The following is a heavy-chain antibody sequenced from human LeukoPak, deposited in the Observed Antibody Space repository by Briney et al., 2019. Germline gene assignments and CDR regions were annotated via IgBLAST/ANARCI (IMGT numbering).Heavy chain of an antibody. CDR1: GGTSSSYA. CDR3: ARDGRYCSSTSCTRGWFDP. CDR2: IIPIFGTA. V-gene: IGHV1-69*01. D-gene: IGHD2-2*01. J-gene: IGHJ5*02. Sequence: SVKVSCKASGGTSSSYAISWVRQAPGQGLEWMGGIIPIFGTANYAQKFQGRVTITADESTSTAYMELSSLRSEDTAVYYCARDGRYCSSTSCTRGWFDPWGQGTLVTVSS.